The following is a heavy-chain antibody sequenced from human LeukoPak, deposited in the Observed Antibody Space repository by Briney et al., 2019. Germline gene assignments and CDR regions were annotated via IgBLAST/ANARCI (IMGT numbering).Heavy chain of an antibody. D-gene: IGHD1-26*01. J-gene: IGHJ6*03. Sequence: GGSLRLSCTASGFTFGDYAMSWVRQAPGKGLEWVGFIRSKAYGGTTEYAASVKGRFTISRDDSKSIAYLQMNSLKTEDTAVYYCTRGLLAWGYYYMDVWGKGTTVIVSS. CDR3: TRGLLAWGYYYMDV. V-gene: IGHV3-49*04. CDR2: IRSKAYGGTT. CDR1: GFTFGDYA.